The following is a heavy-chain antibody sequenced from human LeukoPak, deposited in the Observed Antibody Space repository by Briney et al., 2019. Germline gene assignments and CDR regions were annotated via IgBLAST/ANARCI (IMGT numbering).Heavy chain of an antibody. CDR2: IDPSDSYT. J-gene: IGHJ4*02. Sequence: GESLKISYKGSGFSFTNYWISWVRQMPGKGLEWMGRIDPSDSYTQYSPSFQGHVTISADMSIGTVYLQWSSLKASDTAIYYCARIMTTVTKWGQGTLVTVSS. CDR3: ARIMTTVTK. CDR1: GFSFTNYW. V-gene: IGHV5-10-1*01. D-gene: IGHD4-17*01.